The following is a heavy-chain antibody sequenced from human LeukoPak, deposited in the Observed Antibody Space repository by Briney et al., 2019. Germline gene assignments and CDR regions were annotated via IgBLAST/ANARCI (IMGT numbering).Heavy chain of an antibody. V-gene: IGHV4-38-2*02. Sequence: SETLSLTCTVSGYSISSGYYWGWIRQPPGKGLEWIGSIYHSGSTYYNPSLKSRATISVDTPKNQFSLKLSSVTAADTAVYYCARDNIAVAGWGGDYWGQGTLVTVSS. CDR3: ARDNIAVAGWGGDY. J-gene: IGHJ4*02. D-gene: IGHD6-19*01. CDR1: GYSISSGYY. CDR2: IYHSGST.